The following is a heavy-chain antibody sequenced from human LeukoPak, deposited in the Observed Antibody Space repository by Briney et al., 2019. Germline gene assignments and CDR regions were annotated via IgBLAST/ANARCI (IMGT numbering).Heavy chain of an antibody. D-gene: IGHD4-11*01. J-gene: IGHJ5*02. CDR2: ISSSRSNTM. CDR1: GFTFSSYG. CDR3: AKGMTSDYLT. Sequence: QTGGSLRLSCAASGFTFSSYGMNWVRQAPGKGLEWVSYISSSRSNTMYYADSVKGRFTISRDNAKNSLYLQMNSLRAEDTAVYYCAKGMTSDYLTWGQGTLVTVSS. V-gene: IGHV3-48*01.